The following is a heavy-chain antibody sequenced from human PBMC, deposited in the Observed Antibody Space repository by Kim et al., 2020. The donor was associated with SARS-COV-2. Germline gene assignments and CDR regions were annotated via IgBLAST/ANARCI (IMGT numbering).Heavy chain of an antibody. Sequence: ALTVKNRKTINPDTSKNQFSLQLNSVTPEDTAVYYCARVIAAAGIGAFDIWGQGTMVTVSS. V-gene: IGHV6-1*01. J-gene: IGHJ3*02. D-gene: IGHD6-13*01. CDR3: ARVIAAAGIGAFDI.